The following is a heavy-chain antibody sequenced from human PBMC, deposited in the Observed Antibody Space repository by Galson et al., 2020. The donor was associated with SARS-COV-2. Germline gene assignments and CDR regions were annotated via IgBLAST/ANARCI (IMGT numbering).Heavy chain of an antibody. V-gene: IGHV3-30-3*01. CDR1: GFTFSSYA. D-gene: IGHD2-8*02. CDR2: ISHDGSNK. CDR3: ARALVFDFDY. J-gene: IGHJ4*02. Sequence: GGSLRLSCAASGFTFSSYAMHWVRQAPGKGLEWVAVISHDGSNKYYADSVKGRFTISRDNSKNTLYLQMNSLRAEDTAVYYCARALVFDFDYWGQGTLVTVSS.